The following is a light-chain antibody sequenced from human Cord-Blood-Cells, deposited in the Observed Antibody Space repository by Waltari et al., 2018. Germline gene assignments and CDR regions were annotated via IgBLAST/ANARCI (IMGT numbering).Light chain of an antibody. CDR2: QES. CDR3: QAWDSSTAVV. CDR1: KLGDKY. Sequence: SYELTQPPSVSVSPGQTASITCPGDKLGDKYACWYQQKPGQAPVLGIYQESKRPSGIPERFSGSNSGNTATLTISGTQAMDEADYYCQAWDSSTAVVFGGGTKLTVL. V-gene: IGLV3-1*01. J-gene: IGLJ2*01.